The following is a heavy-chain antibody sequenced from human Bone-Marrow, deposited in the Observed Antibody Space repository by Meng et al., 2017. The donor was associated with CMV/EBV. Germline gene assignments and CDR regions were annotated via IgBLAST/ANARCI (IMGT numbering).Heavy chain of an antibody. CDR3: ARERCSSTSCWAYYYYGMDV. J-gene: IGHJ6*02. V-gene: IGHV1-24*01. CDR2: FDPEDGET. CDR1: GYTLTELS. Sequence: ASVKVSCKVSGYTLTELSMHWVRQAPGKGLEWMGGFDPEDGETIYAQKFQGRVTMTEDTSTDTAYMELSSLRSEDTAVYYCARERCSSTSCWAYYYYGMDVWGQGTTVTVSS. D-gene: IGHD2-2*01.